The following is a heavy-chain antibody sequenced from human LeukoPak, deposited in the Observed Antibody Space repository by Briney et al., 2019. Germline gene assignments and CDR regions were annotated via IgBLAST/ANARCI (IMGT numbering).Heavy chain of an antibody. CDR1: GGSISSGSYY. Sequence: SESLSLTCTVSGGSISSGSYYWSWIRQPAGKGLEWIGRIYTSGSTNYNPSLKSRVTMSVDTSKNQFSLKLSSVTAADTAVYYCARLLGNSYGLGELNWFDPWGQGTLVTVSS. CDR3: ARLLGNSYGLGELNWFDP. D-gene: IGHD5-18*01. CDR2: IYTSGST. J-gene: IGHJ5*02. V-gene: IGHV4-61*02.